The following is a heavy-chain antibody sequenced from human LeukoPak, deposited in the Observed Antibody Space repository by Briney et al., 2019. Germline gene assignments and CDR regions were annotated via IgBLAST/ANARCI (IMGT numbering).Heavy chain of an antibody. J-gene: IGHJ6*02. V-gene: IGHV3-20*04. CDR3: ARGHYGLDV. CDR1: GFTFDDYG. Sequence: GGSLRLSCAASGFTFDDYGMSWVRQAPGKGLEWVSGIRWNGDTKGYADSVKGRFTISRDNAKNSLYLQINSLRAEDTAVYYCARGHYGLDVWGQGTTVTVFS. CDR2: IRWNGDTK.